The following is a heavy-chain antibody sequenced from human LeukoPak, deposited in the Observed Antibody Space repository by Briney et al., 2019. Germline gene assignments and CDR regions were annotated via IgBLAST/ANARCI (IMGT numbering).Heavy chain of an antibody. J-gene: IGHJ3*02. CDR2: IYPGDSDT. D-gene: IGHD3-10*01. Sequence: GESLKISCKGSGYSLTSYWLGWVRQMPGKGLEWMGIIYPGDSDTRYSPSFQGQVTISADKSISTAYLQWSSLKASDTAMYYCARSLFPDYYGSGDDAFDIWGQGTMVTVSS. V-gene: IGHV5-51*01. CDR1: GYSLTSYW. CDR3: ARSLFPDYYGSGDDAFDI.